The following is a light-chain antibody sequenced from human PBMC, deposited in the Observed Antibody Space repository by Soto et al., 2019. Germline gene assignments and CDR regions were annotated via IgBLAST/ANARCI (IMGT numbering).Light chain of an antibody. V-gene: IGKV3-20*01. J-gene: IGKJ3*01. CDR1: QSVSSSY. Sequence: EILLPPSPATLSVSPRERATLACRASQSVSSSYLAWYQQKPGQAPRLLIYGASSRATGIPDRFSGSGSGTDFTLTISRLEPEDFAVYYCQQYGSSLFSFGPGTTGDI. CDR3: QQYGSSLFS. CDR2: GAS.